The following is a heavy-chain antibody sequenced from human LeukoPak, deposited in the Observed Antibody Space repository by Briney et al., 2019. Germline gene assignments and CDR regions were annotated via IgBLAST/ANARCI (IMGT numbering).Heavy chain of an antibody. J-gene: IGHJ6*02. V-gene: IGHV5-51*01. CDR1: GYSFMDYW. D-gene: IGHD2-2*02. CDR3: ARYGIQGCNTNCYRSFYYYGMDV. CDR2: IFPHHSNP. Sequence: GESLKISCKGSGYSFMDYWIGWVRQMPGKGPEWMGFIFPHHSNPMYSPSFQGQVTISVDKSISTAYVQWSSLKASDTAIYYCARYGIQGCNTNCYRSFYYYGMDVWGQGTTVTVSS.